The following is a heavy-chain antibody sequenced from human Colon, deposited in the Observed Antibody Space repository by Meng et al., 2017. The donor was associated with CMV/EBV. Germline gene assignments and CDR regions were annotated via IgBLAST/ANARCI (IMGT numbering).Heavy chain of an antibody. V-gene: IGHV1-46*01. J-gene: IGHJ4*02. CDR3: AREWGEGATEFFGYFDY. CDR1: GYTFSTYY. Sequence: ASVKVSCKASGYTFSTYYIHWVRQAPGQGLEWMGRSNPSGGSTNYAQKFQGRVTMTRDTSTSTSYMDLSSLRSNDTAVYYCAREWGEGATEFFGYFDYWGQGTLVTVSS. D-gene: IGHD1-26*01. CDR2: SNPSGGST.